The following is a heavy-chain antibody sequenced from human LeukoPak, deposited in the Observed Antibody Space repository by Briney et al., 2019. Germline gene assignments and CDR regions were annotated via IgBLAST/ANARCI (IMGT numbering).Heavy chain of an antibody. V-gene: IGHV1-8*01. CDR1: GYTFTNLD. CDR3: ASNPPNTGDFYY. J-gene: IGHJ4*02. CDR2: MSPSSGDT. Sequence: EASVTVSCKTSGYTFTNLDINWLRQAPGQGLVWMGWMSPSSGDTGYAQKFQGRVSMTRDIFKSTAYMELSSLRSEDTAIYYCASNPPNTGDFYYWGLGTLVTVSS. D-gene: IGHD1-1*01.